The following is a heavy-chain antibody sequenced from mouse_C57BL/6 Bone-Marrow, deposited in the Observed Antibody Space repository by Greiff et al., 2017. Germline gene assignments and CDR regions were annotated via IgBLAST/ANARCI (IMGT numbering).Heavy chain of an antibody. CDR3: VRSGGSSYPFAY. V-gene: IGHV1-55*01. Sequence: QVQLQQPGAELVKPGASVKMSCKASGYTFTSYWITWVKQRPGQGLEWIGDIYPGSGSTNYNEKFKSKATLTVDTSSSTAYMQLSSLTSEDSAVYYCVRSGGSSYPFAYWGQGTLVTVSA. D-gene: IGHD1-1*01. J-gene: IGHJ3*01. CDR2: IYPGSGST. CDR1: GYTFTSYW.